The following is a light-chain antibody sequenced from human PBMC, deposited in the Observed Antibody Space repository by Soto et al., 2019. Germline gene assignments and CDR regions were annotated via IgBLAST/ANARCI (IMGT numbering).Light chain of an antibody. CDR2: GAS. CDR3: QQYNNWPPVT. J-gene: IGKJ5*01. V-gene: IGKV3-15*01. CDR1: QSVSSN. Sequence: EIVMTQSPATLSVSPGERATLSCRASQSVSSNLAWYQQKPGQAPRLLIYGASTRATGIPARFSGSGSGTEFTITISNLQSEDFAVYYCQQYNNWPPVTFGQGTRLEIK.